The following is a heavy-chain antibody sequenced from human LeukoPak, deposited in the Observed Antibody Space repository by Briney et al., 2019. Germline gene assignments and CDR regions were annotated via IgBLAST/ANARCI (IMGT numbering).Heavy chain of an antibody. J-gene: IGHJ4*02. CDR2: ISSSSSYI. Sequence: MSGGSRRLSCAASGFTFISYSMNWVRQAPGKGLEWVSSISSSSSYIYYSDSVKGRFTISRDNAKHSLYLQMNSLRAEDTAVYYCARDSDVHCSGGSCTNFDYWGQGILVTVSS. CDR1: GFTFISYS. D-gene: IGHD2-15*01. V-gene: IGHV3-21*01. CDR3: ARDSDVHCSGGSCTNFDY.